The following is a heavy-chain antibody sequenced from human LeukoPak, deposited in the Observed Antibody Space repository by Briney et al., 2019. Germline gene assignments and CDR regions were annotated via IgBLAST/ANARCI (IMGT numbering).Heavy chain of an antibody. J-gene: IGHJ4*02. D-gene: IGHD3-22*01. CDR3: ATSSPYYYDSSGYPAPFDY. Sequence: SETLSLTCTVSGGSISSSSYYWGWIRQPPGKGLEWIGSIYYSGSTYYNPSLKSRVTISVDTSKNQFSLELSSVTAADTAVYYCATSSPYYYDSSGYPAPFDYWGQGTLVTVSS. CDR2: IYYSGST. V-gene: IGHV4-39*01. CDR1: GGSISSSSYY.